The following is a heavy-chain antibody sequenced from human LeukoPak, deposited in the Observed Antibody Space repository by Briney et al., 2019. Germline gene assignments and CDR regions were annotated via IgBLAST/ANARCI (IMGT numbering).Heavy chain of an antibody. V-gene: IGHV3-21*01. Sequence: GGSLRLSCAASGFTFSSYSMNWVRQAPGKGLEWVSSISSSSSYIYYADSVKGRFTISRDNAKNSLYLQMNSLRAEDTAVYYCARSLPHYGSDAFDIWGQGTMVTVSS. J-gene: IGHJ3*02. CDR2: ISSSSSYI. CDR1: GFTFSSYS. D-gene: IGHD4-17*01. CDR3: ARSLPHYGSDAFDI.